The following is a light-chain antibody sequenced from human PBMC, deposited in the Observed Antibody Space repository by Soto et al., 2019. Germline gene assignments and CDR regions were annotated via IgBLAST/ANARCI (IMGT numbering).Light chain of an antibody. J-gene: IGKJ4*01. CDR1: QYISSS. CDR3: QQYYTWPPLT. V-gene: IGKV3-15*01. Sequence: EIVMTQSPATLSVSPGERATLSCRASQYISSSLAWYQQKPGQAPRPLIYGASTRTTGIPARFSGSGSGTEFTLTISSLQSEDCAVYFCQQYYTWPPLTFGGGTKVEIK. CDR2: GAS.